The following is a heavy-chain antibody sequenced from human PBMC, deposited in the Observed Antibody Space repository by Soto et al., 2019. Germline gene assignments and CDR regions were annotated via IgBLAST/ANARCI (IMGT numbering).Heavy chain of an antibody. V-gene: IGHV4-59*01. Sequence: PSETLSLTCTVSGGSINSDYWSWIRQPPGKGLEWIGYIYYSGSTNYNPSLKSRVTISIDTSKNQFSLRLSSVTAADTAVYYCARTFYSNWCWFDPWGQGTLVTVSS. D-gene: IGHD6-13*01. CDR3: ARTFYSNWCWFDP. CDR2: IYYSGST. CDR1: GGSINSDY. J-gene: IGHJ5*02.